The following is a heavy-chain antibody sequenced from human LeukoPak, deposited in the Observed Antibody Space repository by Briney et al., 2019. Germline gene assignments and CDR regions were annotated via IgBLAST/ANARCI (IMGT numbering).Heavy chain of an antibody. V-gene: IGHV3-23*01. CDR3: TKDRHSSGWPNWFDP. CDR2: ISGDAVSK. D-gene: IGHD6-19*01. J-gene: IGHJ5*02. Sequence: GGSLRLSCAASGFTLTTYSMNWVRQAPGKGLEWVSSISGDAVSKYYAESVRGRFTISRDNSKDTLYLQMNSLRAEDTALYFCTKDRHSSGWPNWFDPWGQGSLVIVSS. CDR1: GFTLTTYS.